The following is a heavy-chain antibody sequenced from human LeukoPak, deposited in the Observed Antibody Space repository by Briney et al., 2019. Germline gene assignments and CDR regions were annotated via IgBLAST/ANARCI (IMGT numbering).Heavy chain of an antibody. Sequence: PSETLSLTCAVSGYSISSGYYWGWIRQSPGKGLEFIASIYRSGSTYYNPSLKSRVTISLDTSKNQFSLKLSSLTAADTAVYYCARTGGSYYYYMDVWGKGTTVTVSS. V-gene: IGHV4-38-2*01. CDR3: ARTGGSYYYYMDV. D-gene: IGHD3-16*01. CDR2: IYRSGST. CDR1: GYSISSGYY. J-gene: IGHJ6*03.